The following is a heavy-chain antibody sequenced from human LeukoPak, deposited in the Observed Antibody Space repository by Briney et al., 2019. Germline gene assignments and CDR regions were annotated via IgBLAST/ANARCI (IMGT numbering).Heavy chain of an antibody. Sequence: SETLSLTCAVYGGSFSGYYWSWIRQPPGKGLEWIGEINHSGSTNYDPSLKSRATISVDTSKNQFSLKLSSVTAADTAVYYCARDESLCGDCYWDRRRFDPWGQGTLVTVSS. CDR3: ARDESLCGDCYWDRRRFDP. V-gene: IGHV4-34*01. CDR1: GGSFSGYY. CDR2: INHSGST. J-gene: IGHJ5*02. D-gene: IGHD2-21*02.